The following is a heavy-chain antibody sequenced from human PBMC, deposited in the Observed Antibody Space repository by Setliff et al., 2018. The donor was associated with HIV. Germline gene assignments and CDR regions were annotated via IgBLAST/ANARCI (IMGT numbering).Heavy chain of an antibody. V-gene: IGHV4-61*02. CDR3: ARARGPEGYFDS. CDR1: DGSISTGSYY. J-gene: IGHJ4*02. Sequence: SETLSLTCTVADGSISTGSYYWSWVRQPAGRGLEWIGRIYTSGSTNNNPSLKSRLTISVDTSKNQFSLKMSSVTAADTAVCYCARARGPEGYFDSWGQGTLVTVSS. D-gene: IGHD3-10*01. CDR2: IYTSGST.